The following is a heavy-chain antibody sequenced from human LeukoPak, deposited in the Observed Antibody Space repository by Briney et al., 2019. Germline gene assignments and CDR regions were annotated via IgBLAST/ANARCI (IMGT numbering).Heavy chain of an antibody. Sequence: PGGSLRLSCVASGFIFDNYALSWVRQAPGKGLEWVSGISGRADNTYYADSVKGRFTISRDISKNTVYLQMNNLRVDDTAVYYCAKGPKLGDGFHCDYWGQGTLVTVSS. CDR2: ISGRADNT. J-gene: IGHJ4*02. D-gene: IGHD5-24*01. CDR1: GFIFDNYA. V-gene: IGHV3-23*01. CDR3: AKGPKLGDGFHCDY.